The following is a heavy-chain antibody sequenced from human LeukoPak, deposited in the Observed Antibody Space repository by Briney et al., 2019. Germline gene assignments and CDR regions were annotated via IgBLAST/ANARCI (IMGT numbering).Heavy chain of an antibody. CDR1: GFTFSSFW. CDR2: IYGDGSNT. D-gene: IGHD6-6*01. V-gene: IGHV3-74*01. J-gene: IGHJ4*02. CDR3: VRGTIAALPEY. Sequence: GGSLRLSCVASGFTFSSFWMHWVRQAPGKGLVWVSRIYGDGSNTTYADSVKGRFTISRDNAKNTLYLQMNSLRAEDTAVYYCVRGTIAALPEYWGQGTLVTVST.